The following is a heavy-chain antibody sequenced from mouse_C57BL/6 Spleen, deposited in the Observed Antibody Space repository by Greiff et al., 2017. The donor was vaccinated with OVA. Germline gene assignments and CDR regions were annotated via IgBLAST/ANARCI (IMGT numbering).Heavy chain of an antibody. CDR2: IITNNGCT. J-gene: IGHJ4*01. V-gene: IGHV1-26*01. CDR3: ARGDDHYGMAY. CDR1: GYTFTDYY. Sequence: EVQLQQSGPELVKPGASVKISCKASGYTFTDYYMTWVKQSHGKSLEWIGAIITNNGCTSYNQKFKGKATMTVDKSSSTAYMELRSLKSEDSAVYYCARGDDHYGMAYWGQGTSVTVSS. D-gene: IGHD2-3*01.